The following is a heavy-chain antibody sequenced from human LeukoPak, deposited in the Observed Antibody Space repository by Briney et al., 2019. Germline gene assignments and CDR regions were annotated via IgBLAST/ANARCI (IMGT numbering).Heavy chain of an antibody. CDR2: IYYSGNT. V-gene: IGHV4-59*08. CDR1: GGSFSGYY. Sequence: SETLSLTCAVYGGSFSGYYWSRIRQPPGKGLEWIEYIYYSGNTNYNPSLKSRVTISVDTSKNQFSLKLSSVTAADTAVYYCASHRFQDIVGAYYFDYWGQGTLVTVSS. D-gene: IGHD1-26*01. J-gene: IGHJ4*02. CDR3: ASHRFQDIVGAYYFDY.